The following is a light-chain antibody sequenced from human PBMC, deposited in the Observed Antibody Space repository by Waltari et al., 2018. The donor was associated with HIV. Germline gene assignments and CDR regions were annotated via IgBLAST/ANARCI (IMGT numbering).Light chain of an antibody. CDR2: SAT. CDR1: QGISNW. J-gene: IGKJ4*01. V-gene: IGKV1D-12*01. CDR3: QQANSFPPT. Sequence: IQVTQSPSSVSAYVGDRVTITCRTSQGISNWLAWYQQKPGKAPKLLIYSATSLESGVPSRFSGRGSVTDFSLTISNLQPEDFATYYCQQANSFPPTFGGGTKVEIK.